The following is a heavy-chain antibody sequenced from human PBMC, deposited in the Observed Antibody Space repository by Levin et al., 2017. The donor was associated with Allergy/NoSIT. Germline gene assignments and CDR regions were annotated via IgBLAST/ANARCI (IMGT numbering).Heavy chain of an antibody. J-gene: IGHJ4*02. D-gene: IGHD3-16*01. CDR1: GDSVSSNSVS. V-gene: IGHV6-1*01. CDR2: TYYRSKWYS. Sequence: SQTLSLTCVISGDSVSSNSVSWNWIRLSPSRGLEWLGRTYYRSKWYSPYAPSVKSRISIKPDTAKNQFSLQMNSVTPEDTAVYYCARDRGGLLDYWGQGTLVTVSS. CDR3: ARDRGGLLDY.